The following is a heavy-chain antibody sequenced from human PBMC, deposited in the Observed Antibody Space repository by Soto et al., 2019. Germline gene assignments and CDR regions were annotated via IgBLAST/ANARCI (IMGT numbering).Heavy chain of an antibody. CDR2: IYPGDSDT. Sequence: GESLKISCQGSGYSFTNYWIGWVRQMPGKGLEWMGVIYPGDSDTRYSPSFQGQVTISADKSISTAYLRWSSLKASDTAMFYCARSDTSGWRKTDYWGQGTLVTVSS. CDR3: ARSDTSGWRKTDY. J-gene: IGHJ4*02. V-gene: IGHV5-51*01. CDR1: GYSFTNYW. D-gene: IGHD6-19*01.